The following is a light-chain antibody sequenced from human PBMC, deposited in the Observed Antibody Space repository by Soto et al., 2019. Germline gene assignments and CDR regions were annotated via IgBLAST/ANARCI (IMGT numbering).Light chain of an antibody. CDR1: QGISNY. J-gene: IGKJ4*01. CDR2: AAS. V-gene: IGKV1-27*01. CDR3: QKYYSAPSLT. Sequence: DIEMTQSPSSLSASVGDRVTITCRASQGISNYLAWYQQKPGKVPKLLIYAASTLQSGVTSRFSGSGSGTDFTLTISSLQPEDVATYYCQKYYSAPSLTFGGGTKVDIK.